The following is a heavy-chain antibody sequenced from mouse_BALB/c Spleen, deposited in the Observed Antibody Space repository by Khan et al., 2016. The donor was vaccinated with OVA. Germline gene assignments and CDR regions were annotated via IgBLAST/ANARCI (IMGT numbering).Heavy chain of an antibody. CDR3: AIPYYNGSSYDTMDA. D-gene: IGHD1-1*01. CDR2: IYPGNGNT. J-gene: IGHJ4*01. Sequence: VQLQESGAELVRPGTSVKMSCKAAGYTFTKYWIGWIKQRPGHGLEWVGDIYPGNGNTNYNEKFKGQATLTADTSSSTAYMHLNSLTSEDSAIYYCAIPYYNGSSYDTMDAWGQGTSVTVSS. CDR1: GYTFTKYW. V-gene: IGHV1-63*02.